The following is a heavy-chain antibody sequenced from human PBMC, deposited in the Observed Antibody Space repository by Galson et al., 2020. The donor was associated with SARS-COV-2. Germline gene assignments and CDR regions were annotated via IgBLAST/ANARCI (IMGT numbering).Heavy chain of an antibody. Sequence: GESLKISCAASGFSFGDYYMGWIRQAPGKGLELLLYISPSSSTYTNYADSVKGRFTISRDNAKSSLYLQMNSLRAEDTAVYYCAREFSDNLDVALVLWGQGTMVTVSS. D-gene: IGHD1-20*01. CDR2: ISPSSSTYT. CDR1: GFSFGDYY. V-gene: IGHV3-11*05. CDR3: AREFSDNLDVALVL. J-gene: IGHJ3*01.